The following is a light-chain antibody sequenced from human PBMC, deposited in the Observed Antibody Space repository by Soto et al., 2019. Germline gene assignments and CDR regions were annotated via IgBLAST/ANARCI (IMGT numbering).Light chain of an antibody. J-gene: IGKJ3*01. CDR3: QQYNSWPLT. CDR2: GAS. CDR1: QSVSSTY. V-gene: IGKV3-20*01. Sequence: IVLTQSPGTLSLSPVERATLSCRASQSVSSTYLIWYQQKPGQAPRLLIYGASSRATGIPDRFSGSGSGTDFTLTISSLEPEDFAVYYCQQYNSWPLTFGPGTKVDIK.